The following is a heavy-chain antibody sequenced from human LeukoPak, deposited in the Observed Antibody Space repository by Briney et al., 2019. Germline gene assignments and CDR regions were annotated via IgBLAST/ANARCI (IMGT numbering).Heavy chain of an antibody. CDR2: ISTDNGHA. Sequence: ASVKVSCKASGYTFSSYGISWVRQAPGQGLEWMAWISTDNGHANYAQNVRDRVTVTGDTSTYTAYMELRSLRSDDTAVYYCARPVVSSVGYYFDSWGQGTLVTVSS. V-gene: IGHV1-18*01. CDR3: ARPVVSSVGYYFDS. CDR1: GYTFSSYG. J-gene: IGHJ4*02. D-gene: IGHD3-22*01.